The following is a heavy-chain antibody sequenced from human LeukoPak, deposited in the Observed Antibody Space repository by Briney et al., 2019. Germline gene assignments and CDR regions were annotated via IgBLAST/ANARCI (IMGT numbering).Heavy chain of an antibody. V-gene: IGHV1-3*01. CDR1: GGTFSSYA. CDR3: ARDSGSGNNDY. J-gene: IGHJ4*02. CDR2: VNAGNGNT. Sequence: ASVKVSCKASGGTFSSYAISWVRQAPGQRLEWMGWVNAGNGNTKYSQNFQGRVTFISNTSATTAFMELSSLRSEDAAVYYCARDSGSGNNDYWGQGTLVTVSS. D-gene: IGHD1-26*01.